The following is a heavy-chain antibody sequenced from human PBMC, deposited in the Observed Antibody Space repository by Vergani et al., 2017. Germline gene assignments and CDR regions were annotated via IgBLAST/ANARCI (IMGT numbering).Heavy chain of an antibody. CDR3: AKDRYCSSTSCSGFGY. J-gene: IGHJ4*02. V-gene: IGHV3-30*18. CDR2: ISYDGSNK. Sequence: QVQLVESGGGVVQPGRSLRLSCAASGFTFSSYGMHWVRQAPGKGLEWVAVISYDGSNKYYADSVKGRFTISRDNSKNTLYLQVNSLRAEDTAVYYCAKDRYCSSTSCSGFGYWGQGTLVTVSS. CDR1: GFTFSSYG. D-gene: IGHD2-2*01.